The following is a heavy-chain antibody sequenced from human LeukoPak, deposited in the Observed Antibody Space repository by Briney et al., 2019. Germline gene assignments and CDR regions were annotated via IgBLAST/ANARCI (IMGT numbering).Heavy chain of an antibody. V-gene: IGHV3-30-3*01. Sequence: PGGSLRLSCATSGFTFSRCAMYWVRQAPGKGLEWVALISDDGGNKYYVDSVGRFTISRDNSKNTVYLQMNSLRVEDTAMYYCAREKCSGASCYSTVDYWGQGTLVTVSS. J-gene: IGHJ4*02. CDR2: ISDDGGNK. CDR1: GFTFSRCA. CDR3: AREKCSGASCYSTVDY. D-gene: IGHD2-15*01.